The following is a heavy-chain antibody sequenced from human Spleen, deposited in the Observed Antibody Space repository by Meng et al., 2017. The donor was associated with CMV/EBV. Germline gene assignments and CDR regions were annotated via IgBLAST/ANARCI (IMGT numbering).Heavy chain of an antibody. J-gene: IGHJ4*02. CDR3: AREYIASSGDY. Sequence: SCETSGYTFTDYYIHWVRQAPGQGLEWMGWINCNNGDTKYAQKLQGRVTMTRDTSTNTAYVELKGLQADDTATYYCAREYIASSGDYWGQGTLVTVSS. V-gene: IGHV1-2*02. CDR1: GYTFTDYY. CDR2: INCNNGDT. D-gene: IGHD5-12*01.